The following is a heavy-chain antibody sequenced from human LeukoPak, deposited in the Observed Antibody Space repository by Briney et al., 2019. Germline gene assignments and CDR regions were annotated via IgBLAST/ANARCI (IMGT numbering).Heavy chain of an antibody. CDR3: ARNYEQDYYYYYMDV. J-gene: IGHJ6*03. CDR2: IYTSGST. Sequence: SETLSLTCTVSGYSITSGYYWSWIRQPAGKGLEWIGRIYTSGSTNYNPSLKSRVTMSVDTSKNQFSLKLSSVTAADTAVYYCARNYEQDYYYYYMDVWGKGTTVTVSS. V-gene: IGHV4-4*07. D-gene: IGHD3-22*01. CDR1: GYSITSGYY.